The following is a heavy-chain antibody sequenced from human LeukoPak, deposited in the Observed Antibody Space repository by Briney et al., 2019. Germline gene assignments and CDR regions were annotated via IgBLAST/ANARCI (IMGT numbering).Heavy chain of an antibody. V-gene: IGHV3-33*01. CDR3: ARDLSYCGGDCYEGAFDY. CDR1: GFTFSSYG. J-gene: IGHJ4*02. CDR2: IWYDGSNK. D-gene: IGHD2-21*02. Sequence: PGGSLRLSCAASGFTFSSYGMHWVRQAPGKGLEWVAVIWYDGSNKYYADSVKGRFTISRDNSKNTLYLQMNSLRAEDTAVYYCARDLSYCGGDCYEGAFDYWGQGTLVTVSS.